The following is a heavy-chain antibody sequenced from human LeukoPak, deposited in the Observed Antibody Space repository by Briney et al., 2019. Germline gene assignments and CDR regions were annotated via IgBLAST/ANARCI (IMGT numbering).Heavy chain of an antibody. J-gene: IGHJ6*03. Sequence: SVKVSCKASGYTFTSYGISWVRQAPGQGLEWMGGIIPIFGTANYAQKFQGRVTITADESTSTAYMELSSLRSEDTAVYYCASRTYYYYYMDVWGKGTTVTVSS. CDR1: GYTFTSYG. CDR3: ASRTYYYYYMDV. CDR2: IIPIFGTA. V-gene: IGHV1-69*13.